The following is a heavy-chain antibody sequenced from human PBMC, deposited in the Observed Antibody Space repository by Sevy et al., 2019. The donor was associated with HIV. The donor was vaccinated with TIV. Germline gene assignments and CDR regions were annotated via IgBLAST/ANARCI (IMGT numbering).Heavy chain of an antibody. D-gene: IGHD3-10*01. V-gene: IGHV3-13*01. Sequence: GGSLRLSCAASGFTLSNYDMHWVRHSTGKGLEWVSAIGTAGNTFYADSVRGRFTIFREDSKSCLYLQMNSLSAGDTAVYYCARVTGDDRTFDFWGQGTLVTVSS. CDR1: GFTLSNYD. CDR2: IGTAGNT. J-gene: IGHJ4*02. CDR3: ARVTGDDRTFDF.